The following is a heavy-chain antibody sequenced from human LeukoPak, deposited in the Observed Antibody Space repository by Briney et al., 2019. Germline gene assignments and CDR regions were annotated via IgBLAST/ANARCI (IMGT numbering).Heavy chain of an antibody. CDR2: ISGSGGST. V-gene: IGHV3-23*01. J-gene: IGHJ4*02. D-gene: IGHD3-16*01. CDR1: GFTFSSYA. Sequence: GGSLRLSCAASGFTFSSYAMSWVRQAPGKGLEWVSAISGSGGSTYYADSVKGRFTISRDNSKNTLYLQMNILRAEDTAVYYCAKGGSIGPTYYFDYWGQGTLVTVSS. CDR3: AKGGSIGPTYYFDY.